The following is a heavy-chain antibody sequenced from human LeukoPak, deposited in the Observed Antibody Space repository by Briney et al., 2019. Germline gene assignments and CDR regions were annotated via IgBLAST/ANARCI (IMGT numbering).Heavy chain of an antibody. J-gene: IGHJ4*02. CDR1: GFTLSSFL. CDR2: IKGDGSTT. V-gene: IGHV3-74*01. D-gene: IGHD3-10*01. Sequence: GGSLRLSCAASGFTLSSFLMHWVRQGPGKGLLWVSRIKGDGSTTSYADSVRGRFTISRDNAKNTLYLQMNSLSAEDTAVYYCVRDVSYYRSGPHFDSWGQGTLVTVSS. CDR3: VRDVSYYRSGPHFDS.